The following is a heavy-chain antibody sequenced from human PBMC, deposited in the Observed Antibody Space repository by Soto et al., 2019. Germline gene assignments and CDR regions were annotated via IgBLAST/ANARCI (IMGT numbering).Heavy chain of an antibody. J-gene: IGHJ4*02. CDR3: TTELWLNDY. Sequence: EVQLVESGGGFVKPGGSLRLSCAASGFTFKDVWMNWVRQAPGKGLEWVGRIKTKGDGGTTEYATPVKGRFTISRDDSRDPLYLQMSSLKTEEPALYYCTTELWLNDYRGQGTMVTVSS. D-gene: IGHD6-19*01. CDR1: GFTFKDVW. V-gene: IGHV3-15*07. CDR2: IKTKGDGGTT.